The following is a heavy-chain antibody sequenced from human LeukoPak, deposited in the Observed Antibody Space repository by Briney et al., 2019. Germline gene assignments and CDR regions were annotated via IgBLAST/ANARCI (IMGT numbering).Heavy chain of an antibody. J-gene: IGHJ6*02. D-gene: IGHD1-1*01. V-gene: IGHV3-23*01. CDR1: GFTFSSYA. Sequence: PGGSLRLSCAASGFTFSSYAMSWVRQAPGKGLEWVSAISGSGGSTYYADSVKGRFAISRDNSKNTLYLQMNSLRAEDTAVYYCAKDRIPLNWNDGYYYYGMDVWGQGTTVTVSS. CDR2: ISGSGGST. CDR3: AKDRIPLNWNDGYYYYGMDV.